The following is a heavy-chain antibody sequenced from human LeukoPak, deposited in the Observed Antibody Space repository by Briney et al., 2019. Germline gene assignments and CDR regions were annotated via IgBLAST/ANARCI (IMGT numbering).Heavy chain of an antibody. V-gene: IGHV1-69*13. Sequence: SVEVSCKASGGTFSSYAISWVRQAPGQGLEWMGGIIPIFGTANYAQKFQGRVTITADESTSTAYMELSSLRSEDTAVYYCARGWTPPSYYFDYWGQGTLVTVSS. J-gene: IGHJ4*02. CDR1: GGTFSSYA. CDR3: ARGWTPPSYYFDY. CDR2: IIPIFGTA. D-gene: IGHD3/OR15-3a*01.